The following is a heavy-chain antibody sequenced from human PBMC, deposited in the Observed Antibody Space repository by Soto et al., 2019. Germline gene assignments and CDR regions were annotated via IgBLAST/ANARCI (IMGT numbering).Heavy chain of an antibody. CDR2: ISGSGSTT. Sequence: EVQLLESGGILVQPGGSLRLSCAGSGFAFSGYAMTWVRLAPGKGLQWVSGISGSGSTTYIADSVKGRFTISRDNSKSTLYLQMNSLRAEDTAVYYCAKDRGWGTIAVRDIDYWGQGTLVTVSS. D-gene: IGHD6-6*01. CDR1: GFAFSGYA. CDR3: AKDRGWGTIAVRDIDY. V-gene: IGHV3-23*01. J-gene: IGHJ4*02.